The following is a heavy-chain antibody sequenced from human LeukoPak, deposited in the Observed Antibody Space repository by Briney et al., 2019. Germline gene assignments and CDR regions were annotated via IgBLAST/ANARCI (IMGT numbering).Heavy chain of an antibody. Sequence: ASVKVSCKASGYTFTTHFIHWVRQAPGQGLQWMGMINPSGGSAIYAQKFQGRVTMTSDTSTSTVYMELRSLRSEDTALYFCARERGELHRERDSWGQGTLVTVSS. D-gene: IGHD1-26*01. CDR3: ARERGELHRERDS. J-gene: IGHJ4*02. CDR1: GYTFTTHF. V-gene: IGHV1-46*01. CDR2: INPSGGSA.